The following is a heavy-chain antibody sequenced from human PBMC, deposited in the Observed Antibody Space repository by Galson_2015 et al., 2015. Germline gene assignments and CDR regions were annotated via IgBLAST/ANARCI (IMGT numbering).Heavy chain of an antibody. Sequence: SVKVSCKASGYTFSSYGISWVRQAPGQGLEWMGWISDYNGNTNYAQKLQGRVTMTKDTSTSTAYMELSSLRSDDTAVYYCARFETDSNIIQLCLRGDYFYYGMDVWGQATAVTVSS. CDR1: GYTFSSYG. CDR2: ISDYNGNT. CDR3: ARFETDSNIIQLCLRGDYFYYGMDV. V-gene: IGHV1-18*01. J-gene: IGHJ6*02. D-gene: IGHD5-18*01.